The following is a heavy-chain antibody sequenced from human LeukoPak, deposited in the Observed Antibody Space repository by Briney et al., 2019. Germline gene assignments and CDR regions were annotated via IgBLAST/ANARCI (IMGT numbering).Heavy chain of an antibody. V-gene: IGHV3-48*03. CDR3: AREYYFYHMDG. J-gene: IGHJ6*03. CDR2: ISSSGSTI. Sequence: GGSLRLSCAASGFTFSSYEMNWVRQAPGKGLEWVSYISSSGSTIYYADSVKGRFTISRDNAEKSLYLQMNSLRAEDTAVYYCAREYYFYHMDGWGEGTTVTVSS. CDR1: GFTFSSYE.